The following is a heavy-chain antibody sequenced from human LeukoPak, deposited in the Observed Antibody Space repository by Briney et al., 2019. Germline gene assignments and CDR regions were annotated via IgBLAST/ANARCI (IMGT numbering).Heavy chain of an antibody. V-gene: IGHV3-9*01. Sequence: GGSLRLSCAASGFTFDDYAMHWVRQAPGKGQEWVSGISWNSGSIGYADSVKGRFTISRDNAKNSLYLQMNSLRAEDTALYYCAKDSLQYYYDSSGYSPFDYWGQGTLVTVSS. J-gene: IGHJ4*02. CDR2: ISWNSGSI. CDR1: GFTFDDYA. D-gene: IGHD3-22*01. CDR3: AKDSLQYYYDSSGYSPFDY.